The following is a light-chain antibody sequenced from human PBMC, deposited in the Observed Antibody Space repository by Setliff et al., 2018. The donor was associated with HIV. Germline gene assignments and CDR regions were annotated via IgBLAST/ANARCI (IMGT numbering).Light chain of an antibody. CDR3: SSYTSSSTSYV. CDR2: DVS. Sequence: QSVLTQPASVSGSPGRSITISCTGTSSDVGGYNYVSWYRQHPGKAPKLMIYDVSNRPSGVSNRFSGSKSGNTASLTISGLQAEDEADYYCSSYTSSSTSYVFGTGTKVTVL. CDR1: SSDVGGYNY. V-gene: IGLV2-14*01. J-gene: IGLJ1*01.